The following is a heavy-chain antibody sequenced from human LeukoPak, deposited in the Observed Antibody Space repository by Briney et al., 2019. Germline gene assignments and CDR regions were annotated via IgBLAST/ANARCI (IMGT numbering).Heavy chain of an antibody. Sequence: PSETLSLTCLVYRWSYSEYYWGWIRQPPGKGLEWIGEINHSGSTNYNPSLKSRVTISVDTSKNQFSLKLSSVTAADTAVYYCARGVSSSGYFWFDPWGQGTLVTVSS. D-gene: IGHD3-22*01. CDR2: INHSGST. V-gene: IGHV4-34*01. J-gene: IGHJ5*02. CDR3: ARGVSSSGYFWFDP. CDR1: RWSYSEYY.